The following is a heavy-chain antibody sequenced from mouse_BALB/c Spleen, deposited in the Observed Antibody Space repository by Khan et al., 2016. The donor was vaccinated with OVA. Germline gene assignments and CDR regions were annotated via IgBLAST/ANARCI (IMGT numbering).Heavy chain of an antibody. CDR2: ISSGSTTI. CDR3: ARRGYGRAFFEY. V-gene: IGHV5-17*02. D-gene: IGHD2-10*02. Sequence: EVELVESGGGLVQPGGSRKLSCAASGFTFSSFGMHWVRQAPEKGLEWVAYISSGSTTIYYADTVKGRFTISRDNTKNTLFLQLTSLRSEDTAMYYCARRGYGRAFFEYWGQGTTLTVSS. CDR1: GFTFSSFG. J-gene: IGHJ2*01.